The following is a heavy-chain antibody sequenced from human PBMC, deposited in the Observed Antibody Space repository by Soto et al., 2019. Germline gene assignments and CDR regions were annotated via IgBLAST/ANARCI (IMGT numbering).Heavy chain of an antibody. CDR3: VRGSFGYYGP. CDR2: IRNPGYGGTT. V-gene: IGHV3-49*04. J-gene: IGHJ5*02. D-gene: IGHD3-3*01. Sequence: PGGSLRLSCTTSEFSFGDYAMTWVRQAPGKGLEWVGFIRNPGYGGTTEYATSVKGRFIISRDDSMSSAYLQLNSLGVDDSAVYYCVRGSFGYYGPWGQGTLVTVSS. CDR1: EFSFGDYA.